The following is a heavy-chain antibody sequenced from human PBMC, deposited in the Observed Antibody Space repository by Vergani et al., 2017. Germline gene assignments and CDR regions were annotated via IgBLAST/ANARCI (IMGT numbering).Heavy chain of an antibody. CDR1: GGSISSYY. CDR3: AREVSKGSESHDAFDI. CDR2: IYYSGST. Sequence: QVQLQESGPGLVKPSETLSLTCTVSGGSISSYYWSWIRQPPGKGLEWIGYIYYSGSTNYNPSLKSRVTISVDTSKNQFSLKLSSVTAADTAVYYCAREVSKGSESHDAFDIWGQGTMVTVSS. V-gene: IGHV4-59*01. D-gene: IGHD3-10*01. J-gene: IGHJ3*02.